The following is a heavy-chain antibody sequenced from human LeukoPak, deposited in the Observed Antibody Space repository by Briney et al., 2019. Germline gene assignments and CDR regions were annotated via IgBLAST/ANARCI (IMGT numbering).Heavy chain of an antibody. CDR2: IYSGGST. CDR1: GFTVSSNY. D-gene: IGHD5-12*01. Sequence: PGGSLRLSCAASGFTVSSNYMSWVRQAPGKGLEWVSVIYSGGSTYYADSVKGRFTISRDNSKNTLYLQMNSLRAEDTAVYYCARLNIVATITGNDWFDSWGQGTLVTVSS. CDR3: ARLNIVATITGNDWFDS. J-gene: IGHJ5*01. V-gene: IGHV3-66*01.